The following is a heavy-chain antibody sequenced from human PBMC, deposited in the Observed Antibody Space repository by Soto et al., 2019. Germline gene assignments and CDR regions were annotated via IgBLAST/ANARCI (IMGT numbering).Heavy chain of an antibody. CDR1: GGSISSYY. Sequence: SETLSLTCTVSGGSISSYYWSWIRQPPGKGLEWIGYIYYSGSTNYNPSLKSRVTISVDTSKNQFSLKLSSVTAADTAVYYCARRADKPYYYYYMDVWGKGTTVTVSS. D-gene: IGHD6-19*01. CDR3: ARRADKPYYYYYMDV. V-gene: IGHV4-59*01. CDR2: IYYSGST. J-gene: IGHJ6*03.